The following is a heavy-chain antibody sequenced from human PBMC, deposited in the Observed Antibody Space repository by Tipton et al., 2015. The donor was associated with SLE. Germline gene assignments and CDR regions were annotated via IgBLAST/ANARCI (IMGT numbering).Heavy chain of an antibody. J-gene: IGHJ4*02. CDR3: ARGKVVIFGVVLPDY. CDR1: GYTFTSHG. Sequence: QSGPEVKKPGASVKVSCKASGYTFTSHGITWVRQAPGQGLEWMGWIGTYNGNTNYAQKLQGRVTMTTDTSTTTAYLELRSLRSDDTAMYYCARGKVVIFGVVLPDYWGQGTLVTVSS. D-gene: IGHD3-3*02. CDR2: IGTYNGNT. V-gene: IGHV1-18*01.